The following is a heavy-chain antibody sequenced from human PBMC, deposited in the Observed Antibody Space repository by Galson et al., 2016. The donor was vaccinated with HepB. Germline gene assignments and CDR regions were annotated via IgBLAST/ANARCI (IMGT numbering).Heavy chain of an antibody. CDR2: DSMDGRRK. D-gene: IGHD2/OR15-2a*01. CDR3: ARRHEYCPPVGCSVDS. J-gene: IGHJ4*02. Sequence: SLRLSCAASGLTFSGYGMHWVRQAPGKGLEWLAADSMDGRRKFYADSVKGRFTISRDNSNNMLFLQMCSLRTDDTAIYYCARRHEYCPPVGCSVDSWGQGTRVTVSS. V-gene: IGHV3-30*03. CDR1: GLTFSGYG.